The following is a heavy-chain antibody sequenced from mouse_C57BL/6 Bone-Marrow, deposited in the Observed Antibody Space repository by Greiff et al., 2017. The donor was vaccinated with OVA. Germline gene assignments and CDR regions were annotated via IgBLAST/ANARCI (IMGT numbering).Heavy chain of an antibody. Sequence: VKLLESGAELARPGASVKMSCKASGYTFTSYTMHWVTQRPGQGLAWIGYINPSSGYTKYNQKFKDKATLTADKSSSTAYMQLSSLTSEDSAVYYCAFYDYDYFDYWGQGTTLTVSS. V-gene: IGHV1-4*01. CDR1: GYTFTSYT. J-gene: IGHJ2*01. D-gene: IGHD2-4*01. CDR2: INPSSGYT. CDR3: AFYDYDYFDY.